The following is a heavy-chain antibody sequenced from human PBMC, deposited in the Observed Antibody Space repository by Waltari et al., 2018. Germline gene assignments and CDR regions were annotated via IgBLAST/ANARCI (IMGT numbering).Heavy chain of an antibody. D-gene: IGHD4-17*01. CDR1: GGSISSGSYY. J-gene: IGHJ5*02. Sequence: QVQLQESGPGLVKPSQTLSLTCTVSGGSISSGSYYCSRIRQPPGKGLEWIGYIYTSGSTNYNPSLKSRVTISVDTSKNQFSLKLSSVTAADTAVYYCARSRGDHDYGPNWFDPWGQGTLVTVSS. CDR2: IYTSGST. V-gene: IGHV4-61*09. CDR3: ARSRGDHDYGPNWFDP.